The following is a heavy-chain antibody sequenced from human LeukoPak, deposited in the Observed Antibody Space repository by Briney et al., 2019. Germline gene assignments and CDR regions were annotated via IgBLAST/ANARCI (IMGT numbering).Heavy chain of an antibody. V-gene: IGHV1-69*13. J-gene: IGHJ4*02. CDR1: GGTFSSYA. CDR3: ARGTYYGRSGYYSFDY. Sequence: SVKVSCKASGGTFSSYAISWLRQAPGQGLEWMGGIIPIFGTTNYAQKFQGRVTITADESTTTAYMELSSLRSEDTAVYHCARGTYYGRSGYYSFDYWGPGTLVTVSS. CDR2: IIPIFGTT. D-gene: IGHD3-22*01.